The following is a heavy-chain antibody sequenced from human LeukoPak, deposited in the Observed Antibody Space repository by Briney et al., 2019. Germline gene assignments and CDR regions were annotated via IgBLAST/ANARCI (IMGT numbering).Heavy chain of an antibody. CDR2: ISGYNGNT. CDR3: ARSQEIDY. CDR1: GYTFTSYD. Sequence: EASVKVSCKASGYTFTSYDINWVRQAPGQGLEWMGWISGYNGNTNYAQKLQGRVTMTTDTSTSTAYMELRSLRSDDTAVYYCARSQEIDYWGQGTLVTVSS. V-gene: IGHV1-18*01. J-gene: IGHJ4*02.